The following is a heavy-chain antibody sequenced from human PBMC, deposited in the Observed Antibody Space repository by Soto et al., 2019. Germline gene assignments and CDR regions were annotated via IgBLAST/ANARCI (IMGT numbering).Heavy chain of an antibody. V-gene: IGHV3-30*18. CDR2: ISYDGSNK. Sequence: PGGSLRLSCAASGFTFSSYGMHWVRQAPGKGLEWVAVISYDGSNKYYADSVKGRFTISRDNSKNTLYLQMNSLRAEDTAVYYCAKLGYCSSTSCHGFDYWGQGTLVTVSS. J-gene: IGHJ4*02. D-gene: IGHD2-2*01. CDR1: GFTFSSYG. CDR3: AKLGYCSSTSCHGFDY.